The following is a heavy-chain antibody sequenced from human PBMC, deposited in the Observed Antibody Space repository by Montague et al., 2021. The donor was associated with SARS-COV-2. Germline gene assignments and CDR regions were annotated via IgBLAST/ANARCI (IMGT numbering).Heavy chain of an antibody. J-gene: IGHJ6*02. CDR3: ARAFTDWLRYYGMDV. CDR2: IYYSGST. V-gene: IGHV4-39*01. CDR1: GGSISSSIYY. Sequence: ETLSLTCTVSGGSISSSIYYWGWIRQPPGKGLAWIGRIYYSGSTYYNPSLKSRVTISVDTSKNQFSLKLSSVTAADTAVYYCARAFTDWLRYYGMDVWGQGTTVTVSS. D-gene: IGHD3-9*01.